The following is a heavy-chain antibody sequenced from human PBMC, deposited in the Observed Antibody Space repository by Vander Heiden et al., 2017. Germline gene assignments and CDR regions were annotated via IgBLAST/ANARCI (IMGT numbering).Heavy chain of an antibody. CDR3: AGGVRGVIII. D-gene: IGHD3-10*01. Sequence: EVQLVESGGGLVQPGGPLRLSCAASGFTFSSYCMNWVRQAPGRGLEGVSYISSSSSTIYYADSVKGRFTISRDNAKNSLYLQMNSLRDEDTAVYYCAGGVRGVIIIRGQGTLVTVSS. J-gene: IGHJ4*02. V-gene: IGHV3-48*02. CDR1: GFTFSSYC. CDR2: ISSSSSTI.